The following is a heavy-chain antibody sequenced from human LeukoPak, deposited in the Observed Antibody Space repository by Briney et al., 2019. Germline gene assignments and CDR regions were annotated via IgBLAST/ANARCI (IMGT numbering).Heavy chain of an antibody. D-gene: IGHD1-26*01. CDR3: ARELPVVEGYYYYGMDV. CDR1: GFTFISYG. J-gene: IGHJ6*02. Sequence: PGGSLRLSCEASGFTFISYGVHWVRQAPGKGLEWVAVISYDGGYQYYADSVKGRFTISRDNSKNTVYLQLNSLRDEDTAVYYCARELPVVEGYYYYGMDVWGQGTTVTVSS. V-gene: IGHV3-30*03. CDR2: ISYDGGYQ.